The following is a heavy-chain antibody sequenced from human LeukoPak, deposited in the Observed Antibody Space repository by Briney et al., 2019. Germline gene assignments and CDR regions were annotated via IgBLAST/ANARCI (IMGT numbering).Heavy chain of an antibody. CDR3: ARDGEQWLDKPMFVLYPDERINWFDP. D-gene: IGHD6-19*01. Sequence: GGSLRLSCVASGFTFGKYWMSWVRQAPGKGLEWVSYISSSSTIYYADSVKGRFTISRDNAKNSLYLQMNSLRDDDTAVYYCARDGEQWLDKPMFVLYPDERINWFDPWGQGTLVTVSS. V-gene: IGHV3-48*02. J-gene: IGHJ5*02. CDR1: GFTFGKYW. CDR2: ISSSSTI.